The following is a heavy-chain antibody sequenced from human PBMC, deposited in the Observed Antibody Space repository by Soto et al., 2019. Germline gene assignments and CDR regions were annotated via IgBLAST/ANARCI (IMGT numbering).Heavy chain of an antibody. CDR2: INAGNGKT. CDR1: GYTFISYV. J-gene: IGHJ6*02. Sequence: GASVKVSCKASGYTFISYVMHWVRQAPGQRLEWMGWINAGNGKTKYSQKFQGRVTITRDTSASTAYMELSSLSSEDTAVYFCARVHDYVSGSYSRPYYHFYYAMDVWGRGTTVTVSS. D-gene: IGHD3-10*01. V-gene: IGHV1-3*01. CDR3: ARVHDYVSGSYSRPYYHFYYAMDV.